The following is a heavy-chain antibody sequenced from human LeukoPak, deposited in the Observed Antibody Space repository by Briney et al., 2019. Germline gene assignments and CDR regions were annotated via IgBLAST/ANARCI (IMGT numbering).Heavy chain of an antibody. V-gene: IGHV1-69*05. CDR3: ARNPRCSSTSCQDLFYYYYYMDV. J-gene: IGHJ6*03. D-gene: IGHD2-2*01. CDR2: IIPIFGTA. CDR1: GGTFSSYA. Sequence: ASVKVSCKASGGTFSSYAISWVRQAPGQGLEWMGGIIPIFGTANYAQKFQGRVTITTDESTSTAYMELSSLRSEDTAVYYCARNPRCSSTSCQDLFYYYYYMDVWGKGTTVTVSS.